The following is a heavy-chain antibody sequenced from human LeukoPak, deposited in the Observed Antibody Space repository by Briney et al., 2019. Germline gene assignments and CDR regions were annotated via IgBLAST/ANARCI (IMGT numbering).Heavy chain of an antibody. Sequence: SETLSLTCTVSGGSVSSDSYYWSWIRQPPGKGLEWIGYIYYTGSTNYNPSLKSRVTISVDTSKNQFSLRLTAVTAADTAVYYCARETPGAGHFDYWGQGSLVTVSS. D-gene: IGHD7-27*01. CDR2: IYYTGST. V-gene: IGHV4-61*01. CDR3: ARETPGAGHFDY. J-gene: IGHJ4*02. CDR1: GGSVSSDSYY.